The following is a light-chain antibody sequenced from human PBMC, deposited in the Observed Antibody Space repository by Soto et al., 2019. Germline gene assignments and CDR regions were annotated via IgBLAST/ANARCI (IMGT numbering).Light chain of an antibody. Sequence: QSALTQPASVSGSPGQSITISCTAPSSDVGGYNYVSWYQQHPGKAPKLMIYEVSNRPSGVSNRFSGSKSGNTASLTISGLQAEDEADYYCTSYTNRYTFVFGTGTKVTVL. V-gene: IGLV2-14*01. CDR2: EVS. J-gene: IGLJ1*01. CDR3: TSYTNRYTFV. CDR1: SSDVGGYNY.